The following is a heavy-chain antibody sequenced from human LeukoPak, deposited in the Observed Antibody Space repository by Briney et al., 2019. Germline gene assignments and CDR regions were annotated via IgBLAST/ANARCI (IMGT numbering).Heavy chain of an antibody. Sequence: GGSLRLSCAASGFTFSSYWMHWVRQAPGKGLVWVSRINSDWSSTSYADSVKGRFTISRDNAKNTLYLQMNSLRAEDTAVYYCARDSYSSGAHFDYWGQGTLVTVSS. CDR2: INSDWSST. V-gene: IGHV3-74*01. J-gene: IGHJ4*02. D-gene: IGHD6-19*01. CDR1: GFTFSSYW. CDR3: ARDSYSSGAHFDY.